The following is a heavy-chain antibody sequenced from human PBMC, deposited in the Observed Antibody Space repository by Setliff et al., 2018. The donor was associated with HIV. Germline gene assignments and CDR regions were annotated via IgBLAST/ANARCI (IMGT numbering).Heavy chain of an antibody. CDR3: ARIVAPGSHGPDYYMDV. J-gene: IGHJ6*03. V-gene: IGHV1-8*03. CDR1: GGAFSSYA. CDR2: IIPSRGNT. Sequence: ASVKVSCKASGGAFSSYAINWVRQAPGQGLEWMGGIIPSRGNTGFAQKFQGRLTITRDTSKSTVYMELSSLRSEDTGVYYCARIVAPGSHGPDYYMDVWGKGTTVTVSS. D-gene: IGHD2-21*01.